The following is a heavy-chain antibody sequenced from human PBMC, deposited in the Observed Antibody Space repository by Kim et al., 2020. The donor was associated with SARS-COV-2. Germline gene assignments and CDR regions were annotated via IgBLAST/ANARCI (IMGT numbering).Heavy chain of an antibody. CDR2: MNPNSGNT. Sequence: ASVKVSCKASGYTFTSYDINWVRQATGQGLEWMGWMNPNSGNTGYAQKFQGRVTMTRHTSISKAYMELSSLRSEDTAVYYCARVVRFLESVTYYYYYYYMDVWGKGTTVTVSS. J-gene: IGHJ6*03. V-gene: IGHV1-8*01. CDR3: ARVVRFLESVTYYYYYYYMDV. CDR1: GYTFTSYD. D-gene: IGHD3-3*01.